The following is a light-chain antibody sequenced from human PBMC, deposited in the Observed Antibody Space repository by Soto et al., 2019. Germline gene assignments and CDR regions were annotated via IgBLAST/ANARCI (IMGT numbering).Light chain of an antibody. CDR2: DVS. CDR1: QSVSSS. V-gene: IGKV3-11*01. CDR3: QQRSNWPLT. J-gene: IGKJ4*01. Sequence: EIVLTQSPATLSLSPGERATLSCRACQSVSSSLAWYQQKPGQTPRLLIYDVSNRATGIPARFSGSGSGTDFTLTVSSLEPEDFAVYYCQQRSNWPLTFGGGTKVEIK.